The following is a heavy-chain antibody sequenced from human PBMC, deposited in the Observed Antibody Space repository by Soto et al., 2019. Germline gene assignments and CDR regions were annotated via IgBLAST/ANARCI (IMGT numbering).Heavy chain of an antibody. D-gene: IGHD3-10*01. V-gene: IGHV1-2*02. Sequence: ASVKVSCKASGYTFTGYYMHWVRQAPGQGLEWMGWINPNSGGTNYAQKFQGRVTMTRDTSISTAYMELSRLRSDDTAVYYCARPDYGSGSYYVPRYYYGMDVWGQGTTVTVSS. J-gene: IGHJ6*02. CDR2: INPNSGGT. CDR1: GYTFTGYY. CDR3: ARPDYGSGSYYVPRYYYGMDV.